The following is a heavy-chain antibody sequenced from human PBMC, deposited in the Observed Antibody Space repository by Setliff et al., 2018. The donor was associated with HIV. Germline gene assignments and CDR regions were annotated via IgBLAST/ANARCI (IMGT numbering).Heavy chain of an antibody. V-gene: IGHV3-21*01. CDR1: GFTSSAYS. CDR2: ISSSSSYI. D-gene: IGHD3-16*01. J-gene: IGHJ4*02. Sequence: PGGSLRLSCAASGFTSSAYSMNWVRQVPGKGLEWVSSISSSSSYIYYADSVKGRFTVSRDNAKNTVYLQMNSLRAEDTAVYYCVRGPIHGGFDFWGQGALVTVSS. CDR3: VRGPIHGGFDF.